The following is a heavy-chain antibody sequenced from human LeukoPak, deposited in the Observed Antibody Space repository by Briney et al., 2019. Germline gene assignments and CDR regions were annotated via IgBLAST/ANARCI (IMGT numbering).Heavy chain of an antibody. Sequence: ASVKVSCKASGGTFSSYAISWVRQAPGQGLEWMGGFDPEDGETIYAQKFQGRVTMTEDTSTDTAYMELSSLRSEDTAVYYCATRYYDSSGYYYFDYWGQGTLVTVSS. CDR1: GGTFSSYA. V-gene: IGHV1-24*01. J-gene: IGHJ4*02. CDR2: FDPEDGET. CDR3: ATRYYDSSGYYYFDY. D-gene: IGHD3-22*01.